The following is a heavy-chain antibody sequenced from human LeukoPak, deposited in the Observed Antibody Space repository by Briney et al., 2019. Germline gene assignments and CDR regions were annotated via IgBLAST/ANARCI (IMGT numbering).Heavy chain of an antibody. CDR2: LFPGDSDT. D-gene: IGHD2-15*01. V-gene: IGHV5-51*01. Sequence: GESLKISCKGSGYSFTNYWIGWVRQMPGKGLEWMGILFPGDSDTRYSPSFQGQVTISADKSISTAYLQWSSLKASDTAMYYCARLPGYWSGGFRFFDYLGQGTLVTVSS. CDR3: ARLPGYWSGGFRFFDY. CDR1: GYSFTNYW. J-gene: IGHJ4*02.